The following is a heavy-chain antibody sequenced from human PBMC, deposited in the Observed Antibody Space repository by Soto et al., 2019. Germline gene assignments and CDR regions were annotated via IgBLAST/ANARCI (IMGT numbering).Heavy chain of an antibody. V-gene: IGHV4-34*01. Sequence: TSETLSLTCAVYGVSFSGYYWSWIRQPPGKGLEWIGEINHSGSTNYNPSLKSRVTISVDTSKNQFSLKLSSVTAADTAVYYCARGSSSWLFDYCGQGTLVTVSS. J-gene: IGHJ4*02. CDR3: ARGSSSWLFDY. D-gene: IGHD6-13*01. CDR1: GVSFSGYY. CDR2: INHSGST.